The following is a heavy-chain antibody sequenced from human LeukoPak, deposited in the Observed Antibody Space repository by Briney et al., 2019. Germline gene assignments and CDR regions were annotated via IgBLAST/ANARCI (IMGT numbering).Heavy chain of an antibody. J-gene: IGHJ6*02. CDR2: IYHSGST. V-gene: IGHV4-39*07. Sequence: SETLSLTCTVSGGSISSSSYYWSWIRQPPGKGLEWIGEIYHSGSTNYNPSLKSRVTISVDKSKNQFSLKLSSVTAADTAVYYCARVVTIFGVVTAWDVWGQGTTVTVSS. CDR1: GGSISSSSYY. CDR3: ARVVTIFGVVTAWDV. D-gene: IGHD3-3*01.